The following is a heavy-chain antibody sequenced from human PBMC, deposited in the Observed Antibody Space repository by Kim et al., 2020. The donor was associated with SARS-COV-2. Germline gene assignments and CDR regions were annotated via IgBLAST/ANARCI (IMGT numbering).Heavy chain of an antibody. CDR1: GGSISSGDYY. CDR2: IYYSGST. Sequence: SETLSLTCTVSGGSISSGDYYWSWIRQPPGKGLEWIGYIYYSGSTYYNPSLKSRVTISVDTSKNQLSLKLSSVTAADTAVYYCARYCSGGSCYSLYFDYWGEGTLVTVSS. CDR3: ARYCSGGSCYSLYFDY. J-gene: IGHJ4*02. V-gene: IGHV4-30-4*01. D-gene: IGHD2-15*01.